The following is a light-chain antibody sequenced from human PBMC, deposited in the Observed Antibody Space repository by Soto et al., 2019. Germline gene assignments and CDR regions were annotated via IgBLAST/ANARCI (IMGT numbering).Light chain of an antibody. CDR1: SSDVGGFNY. Sequence: QSALTQPASVSGCPGQSITISCTGTSSDVGGFNYVSWYQQHPGKAPKLRIFDVYSRPSGSSNRYSGSKSGNTASLTISGLQAEDEADYYCSSYTTSSSYVFGAGTKVTAL. V-gene: IGLV2-14*01. CDR2: DVY. J-gene: IGLJ1*01. CDR3: SSYTTSSSYV.